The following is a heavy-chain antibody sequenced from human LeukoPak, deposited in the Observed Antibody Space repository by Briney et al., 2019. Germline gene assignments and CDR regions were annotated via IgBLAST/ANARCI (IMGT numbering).Heavy chain of an antibody. CDR2: LSGSGDRT. J-gene: IGHJ4*02. D-gene: IGHD4-23*01. Sequence: AGGSLRLSCAASGFTSSSYAMSWVRQAPGKGLEWVSTLSGSGDRTYYADSVKGRLTISRDNSKSTLYLQMNSLRAEDTAVYYCAKATSVVTLFDYWGQGTLVTVSS. V-gene: IGHV3-23*01. CDR3: AKATSVVTLFDY. CDR1: GFTSSSYA.